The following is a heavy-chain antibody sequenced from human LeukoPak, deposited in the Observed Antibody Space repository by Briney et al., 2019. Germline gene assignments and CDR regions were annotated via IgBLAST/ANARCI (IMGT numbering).Heavy chain of an antibody. CDR3: AADSLGS. D-gene: IGHD3-16*01. CDR2: ISTSDSYI. V-gene: IGHV3-21*01. J-gene: IGHJ5*02. CDR1: GFIFSTYS. Sequence: GGSLRLSCAASGFIFSTYSMNWVRQAPGKGLEWVSSISTSDSYIYYADSVKGRFTISRDNAKNSLYLQMDSLRAEDTAVYYCAADSLGSWGQGTLVTVSS.